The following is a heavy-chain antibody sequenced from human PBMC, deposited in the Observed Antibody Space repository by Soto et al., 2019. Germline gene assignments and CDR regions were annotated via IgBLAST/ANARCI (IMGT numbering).Heavy chain of an antibody. J-gene: IGHJ4*02. CDR1: GFTFSDFY. V-gene: IGHV3-11*01. D-gene: IGHD2-15*01. Sequence: PGGSLRLSCAASGFTFSDFYMTWIRQAPGEGLEWISSVTSSGSAVYYADSVKDRFTISRDNAKNSLYLEMNSLRADDTAVYYCARGLIGPDYWGQGTLVTVSS. CDR2: VTSSGSAV. CDR3: ARGLIGPDY.